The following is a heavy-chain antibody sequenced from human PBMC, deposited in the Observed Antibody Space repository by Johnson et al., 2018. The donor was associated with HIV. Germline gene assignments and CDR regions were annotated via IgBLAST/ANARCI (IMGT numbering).Heavy chain of an antibody. D-gene: IGHD5-18*01. CDR2: IWYDGCNK. CDR3: AKDLSGYSYGYGAFDI. Sequence: QVQLVESGGGVVQPGRSLRLSCAASGFTFSSYGMHWVRQAPGKGLEWVAVIWYDGCNKYYADSVKGRFTISRDNSKNTLYLQMNSLRAEDTAVYYCAKDLSGYSYGYGAFDIWGQGTMVTVSS. CDR1: GFTFSSYG. V-gene: IGHV3-33*06. J-gene: IGHJ3*02.